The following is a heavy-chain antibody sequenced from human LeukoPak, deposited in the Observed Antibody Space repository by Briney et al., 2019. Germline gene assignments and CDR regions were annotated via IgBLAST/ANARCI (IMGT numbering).Heavy chain of an antibody. Sequence: ASVKVSGKASGYTFTSYDINWARQATGQGLKWMGWMNPNSGNTGYAQKFQGRVTMTRNTSTRTDYMELSSLRSEDTAVYYCARGYYGSGLGMDVWGQGTTVTVSS. CDR3: ARGYYGSGLGMDV. J-gene: IGHJ6*02. CDR1: GYTFTSYD. CDR2: MNPNSGNT. V-gene: IGHV1-8*01. D-gene: IGHD3-10*01.